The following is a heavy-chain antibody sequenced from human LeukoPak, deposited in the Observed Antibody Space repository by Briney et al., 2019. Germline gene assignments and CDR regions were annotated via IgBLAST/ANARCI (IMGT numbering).Heavy chain of an antibody. CDR1: GFAVSNNY. Sequence: GGSLRLSCTASGFAVSNNYMSWVRQAPGKGLEWVSFIDIGGTTYYADSVKGRFTISRDNSRNTLYLQMNSLRADDTAVYYCAKTGDYRFDPWGQGTLVTVSS. CDR3: AKTGDYRFDP. D-gene: IGHD4-17*01. CDR2: IDIGGTT. J-gene: IGHJ5*02. V-gene: IGHV3-53*01.